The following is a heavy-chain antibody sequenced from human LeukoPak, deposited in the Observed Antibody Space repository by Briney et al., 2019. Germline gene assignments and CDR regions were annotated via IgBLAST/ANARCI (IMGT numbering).Heavy chain of an antibody. Sequence: GGSLRLSCAASGFSFSTYTMNWVRQAPGKGLEGVSYISGAGSTYADSVEGRFTISRDNAKNSLFLQMNSLRDEDTAVYYCARDLHYTFYIWGQGTMVTVSS. CDR2: ISGAGST. V-gene: IGHV3-48*02. CDR1: GFSFSTYT. J-gene: IGHJ3*02. D-gene: IGHD3-10*01. CDR3: ARDLHYTFYI.